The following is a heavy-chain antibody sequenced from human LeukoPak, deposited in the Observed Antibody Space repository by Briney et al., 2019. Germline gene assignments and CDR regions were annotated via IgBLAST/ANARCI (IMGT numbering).Heavy chain of an antibody. Sequence: ASVKVSCKASGYTFTSHGISWVRQAPGQGLEWMGWINPNSGGTNYAQKFQGRVTMTRDTSISTAYMELSRLRSDDTAVYYCARDFRGYSSSWEDAWGQGTLVTVSS. CDR2: INPNSGGT. CDR1: GYTFTSHG. J-gene: IGHJ5*02. CDR3: ARDFRGYSSSWEDA. V-gene: IGHV1-2*02. D-gene: IGHD6-13*01.